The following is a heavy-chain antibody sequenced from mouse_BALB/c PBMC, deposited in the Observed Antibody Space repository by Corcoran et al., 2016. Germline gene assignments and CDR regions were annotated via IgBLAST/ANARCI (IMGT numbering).Heavy chain of an antibody. CDR2: INTYTGEP. D-gene: IGHD3-1*01. Sequence: QIQFVQSGPELKKPGETVKISCKASGYTFTNYGVNWVKPAPGKGLKWMGWINTYTGEPTYADDFKGRFAFSLETSASTAYLQINNLKNEDMATYFCAREAPIESWFAYWGQGTLVTVS. J-gene: IGHJ3*01. CDR3: AREAPIESWFAY. CDR1: GYTFTNYG. V-gene: IGHV9-1*02.